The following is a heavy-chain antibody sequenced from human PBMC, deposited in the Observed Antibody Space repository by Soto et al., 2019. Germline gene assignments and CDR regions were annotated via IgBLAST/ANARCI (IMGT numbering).Heavy chain of an antibody. Sequence: EVQLLESGGGLVQLVGSLTLSCAASGFTFSDYTMTWVRQAPGKVLECISVILADYNTYYAGSVRGRFTISSDFSNNTRYLEMNSLRAEDTALYYCARRTEGYFGYWGQGALVTVSS. J-gene: IGHJ4*02. CDR1: GFTFSDYT. CDR2: ILADYNT. CDR3: ARRTEGYFGY. V-gene: IGHV3-23*03.